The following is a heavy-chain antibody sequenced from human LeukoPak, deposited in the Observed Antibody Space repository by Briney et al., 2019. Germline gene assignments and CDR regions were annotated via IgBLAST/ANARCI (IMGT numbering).Heavy chain of an antibody. Sequence: SETLSLTCTVSGGSISSSSAYWGWIRQPPGKGLEWIGSIYYSKNTYYNPSLKSRVTISADTSKNQFSLNLSSVTAADTAVYYCARRESSGFFDYWGQGALVTVSS. CDR1: GGSISSSSAY. CDR2: IYYSKNT. D-gene: IGHD6-19*01. J-gene: IGHJ4*02. CDR3: ARRESSGFFDY. V-gene: IGHV4-39*01.